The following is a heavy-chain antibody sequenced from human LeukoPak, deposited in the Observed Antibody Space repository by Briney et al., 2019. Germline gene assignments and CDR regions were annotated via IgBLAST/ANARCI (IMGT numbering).Heavy chain of an antibody. CDR2: ISSGEYTI. Sequence: PGGSLRLSCATSGFTFRSFSMYWVRQAPGKGLEWISYISSGEYTIYYADSVKGRFTISRDIAKNSVFLQMNNLRADDSAVYYCARVICSSTSCYDYYYYGMDVWGQGTTVTVSS. CDR3: ARVICSSTSCYDYYYYGMDV. J-gene: IGHJ6*02. D-gene: IGHD2-2*01. V-gene: IGHV3-48*04. CDR1: GFTFRSFS.